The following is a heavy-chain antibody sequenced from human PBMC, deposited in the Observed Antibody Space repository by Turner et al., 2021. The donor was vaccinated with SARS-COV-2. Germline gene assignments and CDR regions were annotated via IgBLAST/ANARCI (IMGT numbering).Heavy chain of an antibody. CDR3: ARGSAGGDV. V-gene: IGHV3-33*01. CDR2: IWYDGSNK. D-gene: IGHD6-13*01. CDR1: GFTFSSYG. Sequence: QVQLVASGGGVVQPGRPLRLSCAASGFTFSSYGMHWVRQAPGKGLEWVAFIWYDGSNKYYADSVKGRFTISRDNSKNTVYLQMNSLRAEDTAVYFCARGSAGGDVWGQGTTVTVSS. J-gene: IGHJ6*02.